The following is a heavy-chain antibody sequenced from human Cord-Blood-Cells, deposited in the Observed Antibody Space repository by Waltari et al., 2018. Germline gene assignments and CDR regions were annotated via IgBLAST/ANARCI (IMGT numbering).Heavy chain of an antibody. CDR1: GGSFSGYY. CDR3: ARGRGWDI. V-gene: IGHV4-34*01. J-gene: IGHJ3*02. CDR2: INHSGST. D-gene: IGHD2-15*01. Sequence: QVQLQQWGAGLLKPSETMSLTCAVYGGSFSGYYWSWIRQPPGKGLEWIGEINHSGSTNYNPSLKSRVTISVDTSKNQFSLKLSSVTAADTAVYYCARGRGWDIWGQGTMVTVSS.